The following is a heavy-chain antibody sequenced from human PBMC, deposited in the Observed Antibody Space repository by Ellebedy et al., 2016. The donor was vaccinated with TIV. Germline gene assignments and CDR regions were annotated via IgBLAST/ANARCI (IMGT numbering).Heavy chain of an antibody. CDR1: GYTFTSYG. CDR2: ISSYNGNT. D-gene: IGHD6-19*01. Sequence: ASVKVSCKASGYTFTSYGISWVRQAPGQGLEWMGWISSYNGNTNYAQKLQGIVTMTSDTSTSTADMERRGLRSDDTARYYCARGWRAVAGNVDYWGQGTLVTVSS. V-gene: IGHV1-18*01. CDR3: ARGWRAVAGNVDY. J-gene: IGHJ4*02.